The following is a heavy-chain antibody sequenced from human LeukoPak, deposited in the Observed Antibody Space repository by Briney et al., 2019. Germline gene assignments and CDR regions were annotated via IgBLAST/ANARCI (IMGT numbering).Heavy chain of an antibody. D-gene: IGHD2-2*01. V-gene: IGHV4-34*01. J-gene: IGHJ5*02. Sequence: SETLSLTCAVYGGSFSGYYWSWIRQPPGKGLEWIGEINHSGSTNYNPSLKSRVTISVDTSKNQFSLKLSSVTAADTAVYYCARHLWRTSTSPWFDPWGQGTLVTVSS. CDR1: GGSFSGYY. CDR3: ARHLWRTSTSPWFDP. CDR2: INHSGST.